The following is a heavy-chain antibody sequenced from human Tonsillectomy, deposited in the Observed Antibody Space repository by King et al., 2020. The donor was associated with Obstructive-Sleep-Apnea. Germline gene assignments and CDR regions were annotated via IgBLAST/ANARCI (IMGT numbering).Heavy chain of an antibody. CDR2: TYYRSEYYY. CDR1: GDSVSSHSAT. V-gene: IGHV6-1*01. D-gene: IGHD6-19*01. Sequence: VQLQQSGPGLVKPSQTLSLTCAISGDSVSSHSATWNWIRQSPSRGLEWLGRTYYRSEYYYDYAVSVKSRMIIIPDTSNNQFSLQLNSVTPEDTAVYYCARVPSTGWSHWYFDLWGRGTLVTVSS. J-gene: IGHJ2*01. CDR3: ARVPSTGWSHWYFDL.